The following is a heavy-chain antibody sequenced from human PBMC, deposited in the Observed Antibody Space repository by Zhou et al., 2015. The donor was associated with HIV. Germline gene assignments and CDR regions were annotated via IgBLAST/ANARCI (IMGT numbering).Heavy chain of an antibody. Sequence: QVQLVQSGAEVKKPGASVKVSCKASGYTFTRYYVYWVRQAPGQGLECMGVVRPTGVNTAYAQKFQDRLTLTSDTSTSTAYMELSSLRSEDTAVYYCARGHGVVVTAIQTPFDYWGQGTLVTVSS. J-gene: IGHJ4*02. D-gene: IGHD2-21*02. CDR1: GYTFTRYY. V-gene: IGHV1-46*01. CDR2: VRPTGVNT. CDR3: ARGHGVVVTAIQTPFDY.